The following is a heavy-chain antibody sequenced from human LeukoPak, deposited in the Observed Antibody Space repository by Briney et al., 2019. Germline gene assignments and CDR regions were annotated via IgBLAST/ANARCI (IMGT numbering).Heavy chain of an antibody. D-gene: IGHD3-3*01. CDR3: ARGDFWSGYYFDY. J-gene: IGHJ4*02. Sequence: GGSLRPSCAASGFTFSSYAMHWVRQAPGKGLEWVAVISYDGSNKYYADSVKGRFTISRDNSKNTLYLQMNSLRAEDTAVYYCARGDFWSGYYFDYWGQGTLVTVSS. V-gene: IGHV3-30*04. CDR1: GFTFSSYA. CDR2: ISYDGSNK.